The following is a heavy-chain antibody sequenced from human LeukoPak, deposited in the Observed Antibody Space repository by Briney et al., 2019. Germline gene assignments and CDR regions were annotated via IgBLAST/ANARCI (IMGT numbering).Heavy chain of an antibody. D-gene: IGHD2-2*01. V-gene: IGHV4-59*11. J-gene: IGHJ1*01. CDR3: VTSPTVVPIARTHFLH. CDR1: GGPISRHY. Sequence: SETLSLTCTVSGGPISRHYCSWIRHSPGKAREGIGYVYYTGSTNFNPSLMSRVSMSVDRSMNQFSLKLSSVTSADTAVYYCVTSPTVVPIARTHFLHWGQGTLVTVSS. CDR2: VYYTGST.